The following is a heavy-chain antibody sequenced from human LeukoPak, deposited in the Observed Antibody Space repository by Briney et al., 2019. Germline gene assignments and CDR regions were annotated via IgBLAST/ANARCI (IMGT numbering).Heavy chain of an antibody. V-gene: IGHV3-66*01. CDR3: ARERCSRSGGSCMNTPDFDY. D-gene: IGHD2-15*01. J-gene: IGHJ4*02. Sequence: PGGSLRLSCAASEFSVGSNYMTWVRQAPGKGLEWVSLIYSGGSTYYADSVKGRFTISRDNAKNSLYLQMNSLRAEDTAVYYCARERCSRSGGSCMNTPDFDYWGQGTLVTVSS. CDR2: IYSGGST. CDR1: EFSVGSNY.